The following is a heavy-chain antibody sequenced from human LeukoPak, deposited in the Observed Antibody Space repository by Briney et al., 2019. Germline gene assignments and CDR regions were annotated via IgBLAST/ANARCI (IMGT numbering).Heavy chain of an antibody. V-gene: IGHV4-39*01. J-gene: IGHJ5*02. CDR3: ARQRGYCSSISCYAWFDP. CDR2: IYYSGST. D-gene: IGHD2-2*01. CDR1: GGSISSSSYY. Sequence: SETLSLTCTVSGGSISSSSYYWGWIRQPPGKGLEWIGSIYYSGSTYYNPSLKSRVTISVDTSKNQFSLKLSSVTAADTAVYYCARQRGYCSSISCYAWFDPWGQGTLVTVSS.